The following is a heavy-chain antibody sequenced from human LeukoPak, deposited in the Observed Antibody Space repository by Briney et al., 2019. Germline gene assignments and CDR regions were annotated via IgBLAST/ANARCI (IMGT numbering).Heavy chain of an antibody. D-gene: IGHD3-3*01. CDR2: ISWNSGSI. J-gene: IGHJ4*02. V-gene: IGHV3-9*01. CDR1: GFTFDDYA. Sequence: GGSLRLSCAASGFTFDDYAMHWVRQAPGKGLEWVSGISWNSGSIGYADSVKGRSTISRDNAKNSLYLQMNSLRAEDTALYYCAKTYYDFWSGPYLFDYWGQGTLVTVSS. CDR3: AKTYYDFWSGPYLFDY.